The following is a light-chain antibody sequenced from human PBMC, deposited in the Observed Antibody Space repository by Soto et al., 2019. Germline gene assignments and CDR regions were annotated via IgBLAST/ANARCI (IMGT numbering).Light chain of an antibody. Sequence: DIQMTQSPSTLSASVGDRVTITCRASQSISSWLAWYQQKPGKAPKVLIYDASNLESGVPSRFSDSGSGAEFTLTISSLQPDDFATYYCQQYNSYPLTCGGGTKVEIK. CDR1: QSISSW. CDR3: QQYNSYPLT. CDR2: DAS. J-gene: IGKJ4*01. V-gene: IGKV1-5*01.